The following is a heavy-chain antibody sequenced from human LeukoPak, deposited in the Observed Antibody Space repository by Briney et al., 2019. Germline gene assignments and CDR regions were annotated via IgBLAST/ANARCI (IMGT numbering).Heavy chain of an antibody. CDR1: GYSISSGYY. D-gene: IGHD6-19*01. CDR3: AGLIAVAGTNAFDI. J-gene: IGHJ3*02. V-gene: IGHV4-38-2*01. CDR2: IYHSGST. Sequence: PSETLSLTCAVSGYSISSGYYWGWIRQPPGKGLEGIGSIYHSGSTYYNPSLKSRVTISVDTSKNPFSLKLSSVTAADTAVYYCAGLIAVAGTNAFDIWGQGTMVTVSS.